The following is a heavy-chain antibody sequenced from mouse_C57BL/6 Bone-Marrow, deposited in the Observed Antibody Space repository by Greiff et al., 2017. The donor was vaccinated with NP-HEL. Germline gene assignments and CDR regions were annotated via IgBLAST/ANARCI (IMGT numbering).Heavy chain of an antibody. CDR3: ANYYGSSWYFDV. J-gene: IGHJ1*03. CDR2: IYPRSGNT. CDR1: GYTFTSYG. D-gene: IGHD1-1*01. V-gene: IGHV1-81*01. Sequence: VQLVESGAELARPGASVKLSCKASGYTFTSYGISWVKQRTGQGLEWIGEIYPRSGNTYYNEKFKGKATLTADKSSSTAYMELRSLTSEDSAVYFCANYYGSSWYFDVWGTGTTVTVSS.